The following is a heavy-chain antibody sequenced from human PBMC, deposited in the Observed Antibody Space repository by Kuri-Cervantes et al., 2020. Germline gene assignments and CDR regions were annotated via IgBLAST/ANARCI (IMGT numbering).Heavy chain of an antibody. J-gene: IGHJ5*02. D-gene: IGHD6-13*01. V-gene: IGHV1-2*02. CDR1: GYTFTDYY. CDR2: INPNSGGT. Sequence: ASVKVSCKASGYTFTDYYIHWVRQAPGQGLEWMGWINPNSGGTNYAQKFQGRVTMTRDTSISTAYMELSRLRSDDTAVYYCARSSRRIAAAGTRNWFDPWGQGTLVTVSS. CDR3: ARSSRRIAAAGTRNWFDP.